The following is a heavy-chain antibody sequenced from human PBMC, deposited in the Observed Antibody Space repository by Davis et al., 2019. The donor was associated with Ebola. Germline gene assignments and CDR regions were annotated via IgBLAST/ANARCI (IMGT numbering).Heavy chain of an antibody. CDR3: ARDRLYCSSTSCRNWFDP. D-gene: IGHD2-2*01. CDR1: GFTVSSNY. CDR2: IYSGGST. V-gene: IGHV3-66*01. J-gene: IGHJ5*02. Sequence: GESLKISCAASGFTVSSNYMSWVRQAPGKGLEWVSVIYSGGSTYYADSVKGRFTISRDNSKNTLYLQMNSLRAEDTAVYYCARDRLYCSSTSCRNWFDPWGQGTLVTVSS.